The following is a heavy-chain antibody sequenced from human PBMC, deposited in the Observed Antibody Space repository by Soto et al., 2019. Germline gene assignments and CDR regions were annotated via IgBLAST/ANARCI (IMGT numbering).Heavy chain of an antibody. V-gene: IGHV3-73*01. D-gene: IGHD1-26*01. Sequence: GGSLRLSCAASGFTFSGSAIHWVRQASGKGLEWLGRIRSKTNSYATAYAASVNGRFTIFRDDSKNTVYLQMNSLKTEDTAVYYCSRLVGATSSFDYWGQGTLVTVSS. J-gene: IGHJ4*02. CDR3: SRLVGATSSFDY. CDR1: GFTFSGSA. CDR2: IRSKTNSYAT.